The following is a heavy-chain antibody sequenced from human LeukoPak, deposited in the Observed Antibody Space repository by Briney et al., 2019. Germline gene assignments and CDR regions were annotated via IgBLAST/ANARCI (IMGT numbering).Heavy chain of an antibody. CDR2: ISYDGSNK. Sequence: GGSLRLSCAASGFTFSSYGMHWVRQAPGKGLEWVAVISYDGSNKYYADSVKGRFTISRDNSKNTLYLQMNSLRAEDTAVYYCAKVPPVDTAMALDGMDVWGKGTTVTASS. CDR3: AKVPPVDTAMALDGMDV. J-gene: IGHJ6*04. D-gene: IGHD5-18*01. V-gene: IGHV3-30*18. CDR1: GFTFSSYG.